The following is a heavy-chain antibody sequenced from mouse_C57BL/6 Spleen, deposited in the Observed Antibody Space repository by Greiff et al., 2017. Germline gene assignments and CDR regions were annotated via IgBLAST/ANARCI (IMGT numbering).Heavy chain of an antibody. Sequence: EVQLQQSGAELVRPGASVKLSCTASGFNIKDYYMHWVKQRPEQGLEWIGRIDPEDGDTEYAPKFQGKATMTADTSANTAYLQLSSLPSEDTAVYYYTTCSTEGNYNGRSPCGDWGQGTTLTVSS. CDR2: IDPEDGDT. J-gene: IGHJ2*01. V-gene: IGHV14-1*01. D-gene: IGHD1-1*01. CDR3: TTCSTEGNYNGRSPCGD. CDR1: GFNIKDYY.